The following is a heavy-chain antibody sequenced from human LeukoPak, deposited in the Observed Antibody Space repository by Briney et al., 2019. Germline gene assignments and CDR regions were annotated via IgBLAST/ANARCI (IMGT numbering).Heavy chain of an antibody. CDR1: GFTFSSYA. D-gene: IGHD1-26*01. J-gene: IGHJ4*02. CDR3: AKDLVGATN. Sequence: PGGSLRLSCAASGFTFSSYAMSWVRQAPGKGLEWVSAIIGGGGSTYYADSVKGRFTISRDNSKNTLYLHMNSLRAEDTAVYFCAKDLVGATNWGQGTLVTVSS. CDR2: IIGGGGST. V-gene: IGHV3-23*01.